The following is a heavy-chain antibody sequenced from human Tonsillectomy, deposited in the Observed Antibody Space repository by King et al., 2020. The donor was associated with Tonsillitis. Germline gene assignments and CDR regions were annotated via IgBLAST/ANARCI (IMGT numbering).Heavy chain of an antibody. V-gene: IGHV3-74*01. D-gene: IGHD2-15*01. CDR3: ASLLYCGSGSDCCADWYLDL. CDR1: GFTFSDYW. Sequence: VQLVESGGGLVQPGGSLRLSCAASGFTFSDYWMHWVRQTPEKGLVWVARVNSDGSSATYAKSVRGRFTISRDNAKNTLYLQMNSLRADDTAVYFCASLLYCGSGSDCCADWYLDLWGRGTLVTVSS. J-gene: IGHJ2*01. CDR2: VNSDGSSA.